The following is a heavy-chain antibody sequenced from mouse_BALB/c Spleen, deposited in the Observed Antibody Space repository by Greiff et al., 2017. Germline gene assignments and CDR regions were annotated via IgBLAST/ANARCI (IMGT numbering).Heavy chain of an antibody. Sequence: EVKVVESGAELVKPGASVKLSCTASGFNIKDTYMHWVKQRPEQGLEWIGRIDPANGNTKYDPKFQGKATITADTSSNTAYLQLSSLTSEDTAVYYCARGGYDYFDYWGQGTTLTVSS. V-gene: IGHV14-3*02. J-gene: IGHJ2*01. D-gene: IGHD2-2*01. CDR2: IDPANGNT. CDR3: ARGGYDYFDY. CDR1: GFNIKDTY.